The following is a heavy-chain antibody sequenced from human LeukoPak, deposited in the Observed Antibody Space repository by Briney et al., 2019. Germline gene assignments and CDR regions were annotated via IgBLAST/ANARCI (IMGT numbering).Heavy chain of an antibody. V-gene: IGHV3-23*01. CDR3: AKNTRYYDSGSSLPDDAFDI. D-gene: IGHD3-10*01. CDR1: GFTFSSYA. Sequence: GGSLRLSCAASGFTFSSYAMSWVRQPPGKGLEWVSGISGSGGSTYYADSVKGRFTISGDISKNTLYMQMNSLRVEDTAVYYCAKNTRYYDSGSSLPDDAFDIWGQGTMVAVSS. J-gene: IGHJ3*02. CDR2: ISGSGGST.